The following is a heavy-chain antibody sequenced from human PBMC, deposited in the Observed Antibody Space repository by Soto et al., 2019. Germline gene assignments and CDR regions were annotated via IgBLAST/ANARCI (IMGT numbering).Heavy chain of an antibody. CDR1: GGSLSGYY. V-gene: IGHV4-34*01. CDR3: ARGQEGIVATH. CDR2: IKDGGST. Sequence: QVQLQQWGAGLLKPSETLSLTCAVNGGSLSGYYWSWIRQPPGKGLEWIGEIKDGGSTNYSPSLRGRDTISADTSKNQCSLRLNSVTAADTAVYFCARGQEGIVATHWDQGTLVTVSS. J-gene: IGHJ4*02. D-gene: IGHD5-12*01.